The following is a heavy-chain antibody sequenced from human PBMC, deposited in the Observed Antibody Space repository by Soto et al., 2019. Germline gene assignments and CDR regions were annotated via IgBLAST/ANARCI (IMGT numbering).Heavy chain of an antibody. CDR1: GFTFSSFA. V-gene: IGHV3-23*01. Sequence: GGSLRLSCAASGFTFSSFAMSWVRQAPGKGLEWVSGISGSGDTTYYAGSVKGRFTVSRDKPKNTLYLEMNSLRAEDTAVYYCAKAPTTISSYYNYYGMDVWGQGTTVTVSS. J-gene: IGHJ6*02. D-gene: IGHD2-2*01. CDR2: ISGSGDTT. CDR3: AKAPTTISSYYNYYGMDV.